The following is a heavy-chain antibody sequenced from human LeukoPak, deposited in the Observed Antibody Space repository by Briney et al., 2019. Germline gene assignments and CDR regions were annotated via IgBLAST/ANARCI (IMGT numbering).Heavy chain of an antibody. D-gene: IGHD3-3*01. J-gene: IGHJ6*03. CDR3: ARAPRTDYDFWSGPYYYMDV. CDR1: GGTFSSYA. V-gene: IGHV1-69*04. CDR2: IIPILGIA. Sequence: ASVKVSCKASGGTFSSYAISWVRQAPGQGLEWMGRIIPILGIANCAQKFQGRVTITADKSTSAAYMELSSLRSEDTAVYYCARAPRTDYDFWSGPYYYMDVWGKGTTVTVSS.